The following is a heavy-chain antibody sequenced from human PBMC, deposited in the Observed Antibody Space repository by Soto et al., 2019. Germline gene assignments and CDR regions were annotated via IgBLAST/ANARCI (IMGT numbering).Heavy chain of an antibody. CDR1: GGTFSSYT. Sequence: QVQLVQSGAEVKKPGSSVKVSCKASGGTFSSYTISWVRQAPGQGLEWMGRIIPILGIANYAQKFQGRVTITADKSTSTAYMELSSLRSEDTAVYYCALGCSSTSCLYGMDVWGQGTTVTVSS. D-gene: IGHD2-2*01. CDR2: IIPILGIA. V-gene: IGHV1-69*02. J-gene: IGHJ6*02. CDR3: ALGCSSTSCLYGMDV.